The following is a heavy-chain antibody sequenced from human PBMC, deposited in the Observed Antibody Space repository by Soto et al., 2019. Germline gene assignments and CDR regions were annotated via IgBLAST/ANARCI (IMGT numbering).Heavy chain of an antibody. Sequence: PSETLSLTCTVSGGSISSSSYYWGWIRQPPGKGLEWIGSIYYSGSTYYSPSLKSRVTISVDTSKNQFSLKLSSVTAADTAVYYCARHQVVGPSSGSPGWFDPWGQGTLVTVSS. J-gene: IGHJ5*02. CDR1: GGSISSSSYY. CDR2: IYYSGST. CDR3: ARHQVVGPSSGSPGWFDP. V-gene: IGHV4-39*01. D-gene: IGHD6-19*01.